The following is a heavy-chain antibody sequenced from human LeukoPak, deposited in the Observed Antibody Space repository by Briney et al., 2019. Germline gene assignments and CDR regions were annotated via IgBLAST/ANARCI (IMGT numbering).Heavy chain of an antibody. V-gene: IGHV4-34*01. D-gene: IGHD2-2*01. J-gene: IGHJ4*02. CDR1: GGSFSGYY. CDR2: INHSGST. CDR3: ARGLRYCSSTSCRAAIFDY. Sequence: PSETLSLTCAVYGGSFSGYYWSWIRQPPGKGLECIGEINHSGSTNYNPSLKSRVTISVDTSKNQFSLKLSSVTAADTAVYYCARGLRYCSSTSCRAAIFDYWGQGTLVTVSS.